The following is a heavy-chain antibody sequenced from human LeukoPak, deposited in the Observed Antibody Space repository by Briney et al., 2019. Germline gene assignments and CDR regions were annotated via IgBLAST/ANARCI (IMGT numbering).Heavy chain of an antibody. V-gene: IGHV4-59*11. CDR2: VYYSGTT. Sequence: SETLSLTCTVSGGSISSHYWSWFRQTPGERPEWIAFVYYSGTTNYNPSLKGRVTISIDSSKNQFSLKLSSVTAADTAIYYCARGTGFYDSSGHYYWGYFDSWGQGTLVPVSS. CDR1: GGSISSHY. J-gene: IGHJ4*02. CDR3: ARGTGFYDSSGHYYWGYFDS. D-gene: IGHD3-22*01.